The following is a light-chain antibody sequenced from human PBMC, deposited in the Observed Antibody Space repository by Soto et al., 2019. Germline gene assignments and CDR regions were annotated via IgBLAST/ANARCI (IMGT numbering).Light chain of an antibody. Sequence: EIVLTQSPGILSLSPGERATLSCRASQSVSSSSLAWYQQKPGQAPRLLVYGASSRATGIPDRFSGSGSVKEFTLTISRLEPEDFAVYYCQQYGGSPLVTFGQGTKLEIK. CDR1: QSVSSSS. V-gene: IGKV3-20*01. CDR2: GAS. J-gene: IGKJ2*01. CDR3: QQYGGSPLVT.